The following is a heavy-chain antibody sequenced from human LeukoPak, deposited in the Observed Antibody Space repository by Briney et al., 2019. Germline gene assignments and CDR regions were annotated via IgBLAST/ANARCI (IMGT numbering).Heavy chain of an antibody. V-gene: IGHV3-23*01. Sequence: PGGSLRLSCAASGFTFSSYAMSWVRQAPGKGLEWVSAISGSGGSTYYADSVKGRFTISRDNAKNSLYLQMNSLRAEDTAVYYCARDWLRWSKYYFDYWGQGTLVTVSS. CDR2: ISGSGGST. D-gene: IGHD4-23*01. CDR1: GFTFSSYA. J-gene: IGHJ4*02. CDR3: ARDWLRWSKYYFDY.